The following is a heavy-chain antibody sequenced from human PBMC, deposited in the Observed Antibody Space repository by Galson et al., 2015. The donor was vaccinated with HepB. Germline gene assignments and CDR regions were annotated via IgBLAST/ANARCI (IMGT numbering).Heavy chain of an antibody. J-gene: IGHJ6*02. D-gene: IGHD2-2*01. CDR2: IRGGGGGT. CDR1: GFTFINYA. Sequence: SLRLSCAASGFTFINYAMSWVRQTPGKGLEWVSGIRGGGGGTYYEDSVQGRFTISRDNSKNTLYLQMTSLRAEDTAVYYCAKHRDIVVVPAAKPYYYYYGMDVWGQGTPVTVS. V-gene: IGHV3-23*01. CDR3: AKHRDIVVVPAAKPYYYYYGMDV.